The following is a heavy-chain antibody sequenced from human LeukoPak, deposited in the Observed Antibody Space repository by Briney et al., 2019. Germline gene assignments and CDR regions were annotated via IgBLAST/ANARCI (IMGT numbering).Heavy chain of an antibody. Sequence: GGPLRLSCAASGFTLSSYGMHWVRQAPGKGLEWVAVMSNDGTKYADSVKGRFTISRDNSKNALYLQMNSLRADDTAVYYCAKNRFQLLMMDGFDIWGQGTMVTVSS. J-gene: IGHJ3*02. CDR3: AKNRFQLLMMDGFDI. V-gene: IGHV3-30*18. D-gene: IGHD1-1*01. CDR1: GFTLSSYG. CDR2: MSNDGT.